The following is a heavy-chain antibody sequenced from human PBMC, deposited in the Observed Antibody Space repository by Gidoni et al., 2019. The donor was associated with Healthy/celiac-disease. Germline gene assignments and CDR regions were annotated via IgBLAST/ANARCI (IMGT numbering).Heavy chain of an antibody. CDR1: GFTFSSYW. CDR2: IKQDGSEK. CDR3: ARIAEYYYDFWSGYYSYFDY. Sequence: EVQLVESGGGLVEPGGSLRLSCAASGFTFSSYWMSWVRQAPGKGLEWVANIKQDGSEKYYVDSVKGRFTSSRDNAKNSLYLQMNSLRAEDTAVYYCARIAEYYYDFWSGYYSYFDYWGQGTLVTVSS. V-gene: IGHV3-7*01. D-gene: IGHD3-3*01. J-gene: IGHJ4*02.